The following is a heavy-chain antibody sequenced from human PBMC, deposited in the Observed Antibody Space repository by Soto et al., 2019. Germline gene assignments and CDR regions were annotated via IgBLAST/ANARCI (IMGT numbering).Heavy chain of an antibody. CDR3: ERAPHHCSSTSCYKFEY. CDR1: GGSFSGYY. CDR2: INHSGST. J-gene: IGHJ4*02. V-gene: IGHV4-34*01. D-gene: IGHD2-2*02. Sequence: SETLSLTCAVYGGSFSGYYWSWIRQPPGKGLEWIGEINHSGSTNYNPYLKSRVTISVDTSKNQFSLKLSSVTAAETAVYYCERAPHHCSSTSCYKFEYWGQGPLVT.